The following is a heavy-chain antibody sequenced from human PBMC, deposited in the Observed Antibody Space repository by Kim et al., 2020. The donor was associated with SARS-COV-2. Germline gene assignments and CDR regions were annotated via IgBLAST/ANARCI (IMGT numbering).Heavy chain of an antibody. CDR2: GST. J-gene: IGHJ4*02. D-gene: IGHD1-26*01. V-gene: IGHV4-39*01. Sequence: GSTYYNPALKSRVTISVDTSKNQFSLKLISVTAADTAVYYCARHVWVLDYWGQGTLVTVSS. CDR3: ARHVWVLDY.